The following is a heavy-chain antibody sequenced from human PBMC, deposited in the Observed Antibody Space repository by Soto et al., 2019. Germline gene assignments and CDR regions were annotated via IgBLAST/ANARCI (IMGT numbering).Heavy chain of an antibody. J-gene: IGHJ4*02. Sequence: QVQLVQSGAEVKKPGASVKVSCKASGYTFTSYGISWVRQAPGQGLEWMGWISAYSGNTNYAQNLQGRVTMTTDTSTITAYMELRSLRSDDTAVYYCARQYDILTGYYLEVGYWGQGTLVTVSS. CDR3: ARQYDILTGYYLEVGY. D-gene: IGHD3-9*01. V-gene: IGHV1-18*01. CDR1: GYTFTSYG. CDR2: ISAYSGNT.